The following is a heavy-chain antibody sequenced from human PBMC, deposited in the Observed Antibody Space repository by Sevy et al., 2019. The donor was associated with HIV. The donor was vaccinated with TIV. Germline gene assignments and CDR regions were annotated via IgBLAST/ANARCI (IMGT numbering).Heavy chain of an antibody. CDR3: ARHCSGTSCSHAFDI. CDR1: GGSFSGYY. D-gene: IGHD2-2*01. Sequence: SETLSLTCAVYGGSFSGYYWSWIRQPPGKGLEWIGEINHSGSTNYNPSLKSRVTISGDTSKNQFSLKLCSVTAADTAVFFCARHCSGTSCSHAFDIWGQGTMVTVSS. V-gene: IGHV4-34*01. CDR2: INHSGST. J-gene: IGHJ3*02.